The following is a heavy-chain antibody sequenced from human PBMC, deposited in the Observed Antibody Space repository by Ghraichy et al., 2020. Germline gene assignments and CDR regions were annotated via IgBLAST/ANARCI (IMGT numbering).Heavy chain of an antibody. CDR3: ARGSHMTTVTTPAFDI. Sequence: GGSLRLSCAASGFTVSSNYMSWVRQAPGKGLEWVSVIYSGGSTYYADSVKGRFTISRDNSKNTLYLQMNSLRAEDTAVYYCARGSHMTTVTTPAFDIWGQGTMVTVSS. CDR1: GFTVSSNY. D-gene: IGHD4-17*01. V-gene: IGHV3-53*01. J-gene: IGHJ3*02. CDR2: IYSGGST.